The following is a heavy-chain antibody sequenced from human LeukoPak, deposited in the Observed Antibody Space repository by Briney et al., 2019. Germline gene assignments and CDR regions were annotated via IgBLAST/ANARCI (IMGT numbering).Heavy chain of an antibody. V-gene: IGHV3-9*01. CDR3: ARRVIVVGLDY. D-gene: IGHD3-22*01. CDR2: INWNSDSI. CDR1: GFTFDDYA. Sequence: PGRSLRLSCAVSGFTFDDYAMHWVRQVPGKGLEWVSGINWNSDSIGYADSVKGRFTTSRDNAKNSLYLQMNSLRAEDTAVYYCARRVIVVGLDYWGQGTLVTVSS. J-gene: IGHJ4*02.